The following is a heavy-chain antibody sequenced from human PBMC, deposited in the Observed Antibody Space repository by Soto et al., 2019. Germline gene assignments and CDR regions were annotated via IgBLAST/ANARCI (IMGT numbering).Heavy chain of an antibody. CDR3: ARDRTGYSNDFDY. V-gene: IGHV3-11*05. CDR2: ISSSSSYT. Sequence: GGSLRLSCAVSGFTFSDYYMTWIRQAPGKGLEWVSYISSSSSYTNYADSVKGRFTISRDNAKNSLYLQMNSLRAEDTAVYYCARDRTGYSNDFDYWGQGTLVTVSS. D-gene: IGHD1-26*01. CDR1: GFTFSDYY. J-gene: IGHJ4*02.